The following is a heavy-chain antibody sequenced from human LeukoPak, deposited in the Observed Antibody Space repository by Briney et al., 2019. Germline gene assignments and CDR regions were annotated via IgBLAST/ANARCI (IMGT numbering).Heavy chain of an antibody. CDR2: ISSSGSTK. V-gene: IGHV3-48*03. J-gene: IGHJ4*02. D-gene: IGHD5-18*01. CDR3: ARDESWLPDY. CDR1: GFTFSTYE. Sequence: GGSLRLSCAASGFTFSTYEMDWVRQAPGKGLGWVSYISSSGSTKYYTDSVKGRFTISRDNAKNSLYLQMNSLRAEDTAVYYCARDESWLPDYWGQGTLVTVSS.